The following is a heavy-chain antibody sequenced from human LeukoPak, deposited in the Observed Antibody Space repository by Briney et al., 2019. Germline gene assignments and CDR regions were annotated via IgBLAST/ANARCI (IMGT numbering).Heavy chain of an antibody. CDR1: GFTFSDYY. CDR3: ARTGRRGYSYGKNYYFDY. V-gene: IGHV3-11*06. J-gene: IGHJ4*02. Sequence: KPGGSLRLSCAASGFTFSDYYMSWTRQAPGKVLEWVSYISSSSSYTNYADSVKGRFTISRDNAKNSLYLQMNSLRAEDTAVYYCARTGRRGYSYGKNYYFDYWGQGTLVTVSS. D-gene: IGHD5-18*01. CDR2: ISSSSSYT.